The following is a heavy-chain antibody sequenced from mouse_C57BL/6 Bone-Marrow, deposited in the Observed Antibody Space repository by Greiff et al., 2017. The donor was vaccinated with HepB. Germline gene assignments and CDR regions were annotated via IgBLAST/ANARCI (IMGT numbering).Heavy chain of an antibody. Sequence: DVHLVESGGGLVQPGGSLSLSCAASGFTFTDYYMSWVRQPPGKALEWLGFIRNKANGYTTEYSASVKGRFTISRDNSQSILYLQMNALRAEDSATYYCARTTVVTMDYWGQGTSVTVSS. CDR1: GFTFTDYY. D-gene: IGHD1-1*01. J-gene: IGHJ4*01. CDR3: ARTTVVTMDY. V-gene: IGHV7-3*01. CDR2: IRNKANGYTT.